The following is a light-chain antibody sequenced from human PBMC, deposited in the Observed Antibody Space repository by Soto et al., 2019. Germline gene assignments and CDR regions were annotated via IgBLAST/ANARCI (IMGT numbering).Light chain of an antibody. V-gene: IGKV1-39*01. Sequence: DIQMTQSPSSLSASVGDRVTITCRASQSIRHYLSWYQQKPGRAPKLLIYSAFTLQTGVPSRFSGSGSGTDFTLDISSLQPEDFATYYCQQSHSSPRTFGPGTKVDIK. CDR3: QQSHSSPRT. CDR1: QSIRHY. CDR2: SAF. J-gene: IGKJ3*01.